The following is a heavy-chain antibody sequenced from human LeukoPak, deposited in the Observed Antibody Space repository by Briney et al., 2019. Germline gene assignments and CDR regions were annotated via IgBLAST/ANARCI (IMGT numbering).Heavy chain of an antibody. D-gene: IGHD2-2*01. CDR1: GYTFTSYD. J-gene: IGHJ6*03. Sequence: GASVKVSCKASGYTFTSYDINWVPQATGQGLEWMGWMDPNSGNTGYAQKFQGRVTITRNTSISTAYMELSSLRSEDTAVYYCARGILVVPAATRRDYYMDVWGKGTTVTVSS. CDR3: ARGILVVPAATRRDYYMDV. V-gene: IGHV1-8*03. CDR2: MDPNSGNT.